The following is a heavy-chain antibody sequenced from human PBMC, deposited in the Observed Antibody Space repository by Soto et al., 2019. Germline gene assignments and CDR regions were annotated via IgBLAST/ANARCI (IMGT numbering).Heavy chain of an antibody. V-gene: IGHV1-8*01. Sequence: ASVKVSCKASGYTFTSYDINWVLQATGQGLEWMGWMNPNSGNTGYAQKFQGRVTMTRNTSISTAYMELSSLRSEDTAVYYCARELTVTHYYYYYYMDVWGKGTTVTVSS. D-gene: IGHD4-4*01. J-gene: IGHJ6*03. CDR3: ARELTVTHYYYYYYMDV. CDR1: GYTFTSYD. CDR2: MNPNSGNT.